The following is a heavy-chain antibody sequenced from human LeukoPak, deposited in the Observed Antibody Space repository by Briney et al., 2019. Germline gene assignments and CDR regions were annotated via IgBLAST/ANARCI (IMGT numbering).Heavy chain of an antibody. J-gene: IGHJ4*02. CDR2: IHTSGNT. V-gene: IGHV4-61*02. Sequence: SETLSLTCIVSGDSLSSGTDYWTWLRQPAGKGLEWIGRIHTSGNTNYSPSLKSRVTISRDTSKNQFSLRLTSVTAADTAVYYCVRDWNGDYFDYWGQGTLVTVSS. CDR3: VRDWNGDYFDY. CDR1: GDSLSSGTDY. D-gene: IGHD1-1*01.